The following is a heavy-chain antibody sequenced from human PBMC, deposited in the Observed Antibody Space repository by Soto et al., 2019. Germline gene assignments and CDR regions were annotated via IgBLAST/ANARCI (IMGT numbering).Heavy chain of an antibody. J-gene: IGHJ5*02. V-gene: IGHV4-31*03. Sequence: KPSETLSLTCTVSGGSISSGGYYWSWIRQHPGKGLEWIGYMYYSGSTYYNPSLKSRVTISVDTSKNQFSLKLSSVTAADTAVYYCAREIRAAAGTFEADNWFDPWGQGTLVTVSS. CDR3: AREIRAAAGTFEADNWFDP. CDR2: MYYSGST. D-gene: IGHD6-13*01. CDR1: GGSISSGGYY.